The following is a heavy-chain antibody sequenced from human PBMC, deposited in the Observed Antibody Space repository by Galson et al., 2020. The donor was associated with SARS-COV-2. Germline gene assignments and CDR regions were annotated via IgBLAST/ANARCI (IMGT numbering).Heavy chain of an antibody. CDR3: ARGGYSYGWSYYYGMDV. J-gene: IGHJ6*02. D-gene: IGHD5-18*01. CDR2: IYSGGST. CDR1: GFTVSSNY. V-gene: IGHV3-53*01. Sequence: GGSLSLSCAASGFTVSSNYMSWVRQAPGKGLEWVSVIYSGGSTYYADSVKGRFTISRDNSKNTLYLQMNSRRAEDTAVYYCARGGYSYGWSYYYGMDVWGQGTTVTVSS.